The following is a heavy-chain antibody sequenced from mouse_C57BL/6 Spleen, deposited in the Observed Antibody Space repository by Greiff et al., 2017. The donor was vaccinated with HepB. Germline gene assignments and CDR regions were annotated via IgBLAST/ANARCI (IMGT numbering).Heavy chain of an antibody. D-gene: IGHD1-1*01. CDR1: GYTFTSYW. Sequence: QVQLQQPGPELVKPGASVKLSCKASGYTFTSYWMHWVKQRPGQGLEWIGNINPSNGGTNYNEKFKSKATLTVDKSSSTAYMQLSSLTSEDSAVYYCARGAYYGSSYDAMDYWGQGTSVTVSS. CDR2: INPSNGGT. CDR3: ARGAYYGSSYDAMDY. V-gene: IGHV1-53*01. J-gene: IGHJ4*01.